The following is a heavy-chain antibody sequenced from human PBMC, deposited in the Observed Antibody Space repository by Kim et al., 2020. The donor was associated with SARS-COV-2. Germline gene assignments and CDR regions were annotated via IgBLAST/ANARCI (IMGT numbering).Heavy chain of an antibody. CDR2: IYYSVST. CDR3: ARHIGSMVPGDYFYY. V-gene: IGHV4-39*01. CDR1: VGSISSSSYH. J-gene: IGHJ4*01. D-gene: IGHD3-10*01. Sequence: SETLSLTCPVSVGSISSSSYHWGWIRQPPGKGLEWIGSIYYSVSTYYNPSLKSRVTISVDTFKNPFSLKLSSVTAADTAVYYCARHIGSMVPGDYFYYWG.